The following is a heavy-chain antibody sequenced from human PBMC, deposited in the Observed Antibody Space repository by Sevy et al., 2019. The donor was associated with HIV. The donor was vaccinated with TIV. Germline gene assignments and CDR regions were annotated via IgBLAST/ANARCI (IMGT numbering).Heavy chain of an antibody. CDR3: AREGAARGWFDP. Sequence: SETLSLTCTVSGGSISSGGYYWSWIRQHPGKGLEWIGYIYYSGSTYYNPSLKSRVTISVDTFKNQFSLKLSSVTAADTAVYYCAREGAARGWFDPWGQGTLVTVSS. CDR2: IYYSGST. CDR1: GGSISSGGYY. D-gene: IGHD6-6*01. J-gene: IGHJ5*02. V-gene: IGHV4-31*03.